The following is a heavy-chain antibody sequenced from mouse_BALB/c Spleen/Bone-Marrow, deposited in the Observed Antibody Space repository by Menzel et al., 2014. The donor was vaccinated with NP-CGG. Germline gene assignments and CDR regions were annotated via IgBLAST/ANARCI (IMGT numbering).Heavy chain of an antibody. D-gene: IGHD1-1*01. J-gene: IGHJ2*01. CDR2: INNNDGNT. Sequence: EVQVVESGGGLVQPGGSLKLSCAASGFTFSSYGMSWVRQTPDKRLELVATINNNDGNTYYPDSVKGRLTISRDNAKNTLYLQMSSLKSEDTAMYYCARDNYGSRFDYWGQGTTLTVSS. CDR3: ARDNYGSRFDY. V-gene: IGHV5-6-3*01. CDR1: GFTFSSYG.